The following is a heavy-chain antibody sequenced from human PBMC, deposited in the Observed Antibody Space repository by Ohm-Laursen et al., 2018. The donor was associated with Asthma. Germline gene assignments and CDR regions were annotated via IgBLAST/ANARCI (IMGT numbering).Heavy chain of an antibody. CDR2: GGSYYDGGLK. Sequence: SSLRLSCAASGFTFSSYWMSWVRQAPGKGLEWVAVGGSYYDGGLKYYADSVNGRFTVSRDDSKNTLYLQMNSLRPDDTAVYYCARDPMGYDSSWGQGTLVTVSS. CDR1: GFTFSSYW. V-gene: IGHV3-30-3*01. CDR3: ARDPMGYDSS. D-gene: IGHD3-22*01. J-gene: IGHJ4*02.